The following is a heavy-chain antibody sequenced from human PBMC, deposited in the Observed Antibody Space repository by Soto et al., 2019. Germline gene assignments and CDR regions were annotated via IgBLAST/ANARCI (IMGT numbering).Heavy chain of an antibody. CDR2: MYYSGST. V-gene: IGHV4-39*01. D-gene: IGHD2-21*02. Sequence: PXGTLTLTCAVSGASVSSRSHYWGWVRQPPGKGLEWIGSMYYSGSTYYNPSLKSRVTISVDTSKNQFSLKLSSVTAADTAVYYCVRNIVVVTAIRWFDPWGQGTQVTVSS. CDR3: VRNIVVVTAIRWFDP. J-gene: IGHJ5*02. CDR1: GASVSSRSHY.